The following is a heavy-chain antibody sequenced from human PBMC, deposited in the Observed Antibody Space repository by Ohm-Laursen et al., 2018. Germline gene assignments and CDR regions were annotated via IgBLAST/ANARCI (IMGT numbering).Heavy chain of an antibody. CDR1: GFTSSDYY. Sequence: GSLRLSCSASGFTSSDYYMSWIRQAPGKGLEWVSYISSSGSTIYYADSVKGRFTISRDNAKNSLYLQMNSLRAEDTAVYYCASLKPPLYYYGMDVWGQGTTVTVSS. CDR3: ASLKPPLYYYGMDV. J-gene: IGHJ6*02. CDR2: ISSSGSTI. V-gene: IGHV3-11*01.